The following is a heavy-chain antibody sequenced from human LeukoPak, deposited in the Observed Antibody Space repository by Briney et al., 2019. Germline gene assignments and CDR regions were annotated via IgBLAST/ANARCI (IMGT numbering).Heavy chain of an antibody. CDR2: IYNDGTT. CDR3: AKNRGDGYNSFDS. V-gene: IGHV3-23*05. Sequence: GGSLRLSCAASGFTFSTYAMNWVRQAPGKGLEWVSAIYNDGTTYYADSVKGRFTISRDNSKNTLYLQMNSLRAEDTAVYYCAKNRGDGYNSFDSWGQGTLVTVSS. J-gene: IGHJ4*02. D-gene: IGHD5-24*01. CDR1: GFTFSTYA.